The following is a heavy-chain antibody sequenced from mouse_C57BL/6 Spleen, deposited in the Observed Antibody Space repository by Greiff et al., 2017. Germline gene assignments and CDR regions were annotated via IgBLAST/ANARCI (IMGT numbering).Heavy chain of an antibody. CDR3: ARRGYWYFDV. CDR2: IDPSDSYT. V-gene: IGHV1-50*01. Sequence: VQLQQPGAELVKPGASVKLSCKASGYTFTSYWMQWVKQRPGQGLEWIGEIDPSDSYTNSNQKFKGKATLTVDTSSSTAYMQLSSLTSEDSAVYYCARRGYWYFDVWGTGTTVTVSS. CDR1: GYTFTSYW. J-gene: IGHJ1*03.